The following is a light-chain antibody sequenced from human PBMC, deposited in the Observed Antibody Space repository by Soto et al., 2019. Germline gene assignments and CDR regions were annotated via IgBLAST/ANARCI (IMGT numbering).Light chain of an antibody. Sequence: QSVLTQPASVSGSPGQSITISCTGSSSEVGTYRLVSWYQHHPGTVPKLIIYEGGKRPSGVSNRFSGSEPGNTASLTISGLQAEDEADYYCCSSAPNKTIVFGPGTKVTVL. J-gene: IGLJ1*01. CDR1: SSEVGTYRL. CDR2: EGG. CDR3: CSSAPNKTIV. V-gene: IGLV2-23*01.